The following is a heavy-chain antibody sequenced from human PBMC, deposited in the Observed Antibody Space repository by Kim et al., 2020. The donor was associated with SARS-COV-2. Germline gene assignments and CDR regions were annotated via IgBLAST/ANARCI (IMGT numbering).Heavy chain of an antibody. CDR3: ARRGRGVAATIYFDY. J-gene: IGHJ4*02. Sequence: SETLSRTCTVSGGSISSSSYYWGWIRQPPGKGLEWIGSIYYSGSTYYNPSLKSRVTISVDTSKNQFSLKLSSVTAADTAVYYCARRGRGVAATIYFDYWGQGTLVTVSS. V-gene: IGHV4-39*01. CDR2: IYYSGST. CDR1: GGSISSSSYY. D-gene: IGHD2-15*01.